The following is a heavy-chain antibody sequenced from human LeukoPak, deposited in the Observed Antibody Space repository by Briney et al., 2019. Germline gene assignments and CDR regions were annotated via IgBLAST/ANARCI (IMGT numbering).Heavy chain of an antibody. CDR2: IRPSGDNT. J-gene: IGHJ5*02. Sequence: GGSLRLSCAASGFTFSSYDMTWVRQAPGRGLEWVSSIRPSGDNTYYGDSVKGRFTISRDNSKNTLYLQMNSLRAEDTAVYYCAKSLEQWLRNNWFDPWGQGTLVTVSS. CDR3: AKSLEQWLRNNWFDP. D-gene: IGHD6-19*01. V-gene: IGHV3-23*01. CDR1: GFTFSSYD.